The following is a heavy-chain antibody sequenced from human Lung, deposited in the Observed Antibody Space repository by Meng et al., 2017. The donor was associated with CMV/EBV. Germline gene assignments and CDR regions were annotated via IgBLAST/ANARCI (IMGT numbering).Heavy chain of an antibody. V-gene: IGHV1-46*01. D-gene: IGHD2-2*01. CDR1: CYTFTSYY. CDR3: ARDEYQLPPTENWFAP. Sequence: ASXXVSSYASCYTFTSYYIIWVRRVPAQGLEWMGIIIPSGGSTSYAQKFQGRVTMTRDTSTSTVYMELSSLRSEDTAVYYCARDEYQLPPTENWFAPWAPGNXVNGAS. CDR2: IIPSGGST. J-gene: IGHJ5*02.